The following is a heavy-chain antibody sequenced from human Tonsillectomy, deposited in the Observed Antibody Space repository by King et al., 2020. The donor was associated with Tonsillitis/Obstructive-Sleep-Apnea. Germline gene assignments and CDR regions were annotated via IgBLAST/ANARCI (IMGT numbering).Heavy chain of an antibody. CDR2: VKSKTDGGTP. CDR3: PVTGLDTSTSADSKGILSLQMQSLKTEDTAVYYCTTDFVEGGVVVDY. J-gene: IGHJ4*02. V-gene: IGHV3-15*01. D-gene: IGHD2-8*01. CDR1: GFTFSNAW. Sequence: VQLVESGGGLIKPGGSLRLSCAASGFTFSNAWMSWVRQAPGKGLEWVGRVKSKTDGGTPDYAAPVQGRFTISREDSKVMLYLKMSSLRPEVTDDYDSPVTGLDTSTSADSKGILSLQMQSLKTEDTAVYYCTTDFVEGGVVVDYWGQGTLVTVSS.